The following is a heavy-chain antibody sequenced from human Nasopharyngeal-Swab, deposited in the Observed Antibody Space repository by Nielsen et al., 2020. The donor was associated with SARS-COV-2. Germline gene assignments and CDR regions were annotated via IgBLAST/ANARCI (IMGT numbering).Heavy chain of an antibody. J-gene: IGHJ3*02. CDR3: AKQLAAAGPPGAFDI. Sequence: WIRQPPGKGLEWIGSIYYSGSTYYNPSLKSRVTISVGTSKNQFSLKLSSVTAADTAVYYCAKQLAAAGPPGAFDIWGQGTMVTVSS. V-gene: IGHV4-39*01. CDR2: IYYSGST. D-gene: IGHD6-13*01.